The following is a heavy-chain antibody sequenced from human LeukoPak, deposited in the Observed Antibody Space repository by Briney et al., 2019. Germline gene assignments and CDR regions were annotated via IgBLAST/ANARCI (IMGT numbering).Heavy chain of an antibody. D-gene: IGHD5-18*01. Sequence: SETLSLTCTVSGGSISGYYWSWIRQPPGKGLEWIGYIYYSGSTNYNPSLKSRVTISVGTSKNQFSLKLSSVTAADTAVYYCARGDGYSYGRHLDYWGQGTLVTVSS. CDR1: GGSISGYY. CDR2: IYYSGST. J-gene: IGHJ4*02. CDR3: ARGDGYSYGRHLDY. V-gene: IGHV4-59*01.